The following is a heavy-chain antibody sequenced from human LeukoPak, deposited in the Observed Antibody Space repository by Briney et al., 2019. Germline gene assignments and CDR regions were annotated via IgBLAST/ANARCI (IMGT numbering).Heavy chain of an antibody. V-gene: IGHV3-64*01. J-gene: IGHJ6*02. CDR3: AKDKGSNSVGTIRYYYNGIDV. CDR1: GFIFSTYS. CDR2: ISNDGGRT. D-gene: IGHD2-2*02. Sequence: GGSLRLSCAASGFIFSTYSMHWVRQGPGKGLEYVSGISNDGGRTYYAKSVKGRFTVSRDNIKKTLYLQMGSLGAEDMAMYYCAKDKGSNSVGTIRYYYNGIDVWGQGTTVTVSS.